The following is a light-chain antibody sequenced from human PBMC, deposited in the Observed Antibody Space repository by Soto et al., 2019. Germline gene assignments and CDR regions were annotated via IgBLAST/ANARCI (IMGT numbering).Light chain of an antibody. CDR1: QGFTSG. CDR2: DAS. J-gene: IGKJ5*01. Sequence: ALQLTQSPSSLSASVGDRVTITCRASQGFTSGLAWFQQKPGRAPKLLIYDASTLESGVPSRFSGSESGTDFTLTISRVQPEDFASYYCQQFDTYSITFGQGTRLEIK. CDR3: QQFDTYSIT. V-gene: IGKV1-13*02.